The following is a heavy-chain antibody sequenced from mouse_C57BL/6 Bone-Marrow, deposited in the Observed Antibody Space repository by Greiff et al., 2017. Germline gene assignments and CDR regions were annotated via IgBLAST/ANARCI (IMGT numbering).Heavy chain of an antibody. V-gene: IGHV1-62-2*01. J-gene: IGHJ1*03. CDR2: FYPGSGSI. Sequence: QVHVKQPGAELVKPGASVKLSCKASGYTFTEYTIHWVKQRSGQGLEWIGWFYPGSGSIKYNEKFKDKATLTADKSSSTVYMELSRLTSEDSAVYFCARHGPHYYGSSYGYFDVWGTGTTVTVSS. CDR1: GYTFTEYT. D-gene: IGHD1-1*01. CDR3: ARHGPHYYGSSYGYFDV.